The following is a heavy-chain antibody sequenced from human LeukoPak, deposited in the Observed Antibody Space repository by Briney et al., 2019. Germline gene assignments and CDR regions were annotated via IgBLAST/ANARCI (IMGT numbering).Heavy chain of an antibody. CDR1: GGSISSYY. D-gene: IGHD6-6*01. CDR2: IYTSGST. J-gene: IGHJ6*03. V-gene: IGHV4-4*07. CDR3: ARAGYSSSSVFVYYYMDV. Sequence: PSETLSLTCTVSGGSISSYYWSWIRQPAGKGLEWIGRIYTSGSTNYNPSLKSRVTMSVDTSKNQFSLKLSSVTAADTAVYYRARAGYSSSSVFVYYYMDVWGKGTTVTVSS.